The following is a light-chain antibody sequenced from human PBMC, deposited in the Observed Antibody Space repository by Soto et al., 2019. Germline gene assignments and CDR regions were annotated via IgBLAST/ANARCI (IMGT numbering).Light chain of an antibody. V-gene: IGKV3-11*01. Sequence: EVVLTQSPATLSFPPWQRSTLSGRASQRISSYLAWYKQKPGQAPRLLSDDASSRATGIPARFSGSGSGTDFSLTISRLEPEDFAVYYCQQHGDAPITFGQGTRLEIK. CDR3: QQHGDAPIT. J-gene: IGKJ5*01. CDR2: DAS. CDR1: QRISSY.